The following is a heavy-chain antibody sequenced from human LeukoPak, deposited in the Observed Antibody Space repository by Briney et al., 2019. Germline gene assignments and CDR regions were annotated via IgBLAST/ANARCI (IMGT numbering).Heavy chain of an antibody. V-gene: IGHV3-23*01. CDR3: AKGGKWDVTPFDY. CDR2: ISGSGGST. J-gene: IGHJ4*02. D-gene: IGHD1-26*01. CDR1: GFTFSSYA. Sequence: GGSLRVSCAASGFTFSSYAMSWVRQAPGKGLEWVSAISGSGGSTYYADSVKGRFTISRDNSKNTLYLQVNSLRAEDTAVYYCAKGGKWDVTPFDYWGQGTLVTVSS.